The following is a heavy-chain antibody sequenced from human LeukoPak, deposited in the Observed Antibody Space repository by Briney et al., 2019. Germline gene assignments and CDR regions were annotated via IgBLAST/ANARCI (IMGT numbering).Heavy chain of an antibody. V-gene: IGHV4-4*02. CDR3: AMAATGIAAAGGLDY. CDR2: IYHSGST. CDR1: GGSISSSNW. D-gene: IGHD6-13*01. J-gene: IGHJ4*02. Sequence: PSGTLSLTCAVSGGSISSSNWWSWVRQPPGKGLEWIGEIYHSGSTNYNPSLKSRVTISVDKSKNQFSLKLSSVTAADTAVYYCAMAATGIAAAGGLDYWGQGTPVTVSS.